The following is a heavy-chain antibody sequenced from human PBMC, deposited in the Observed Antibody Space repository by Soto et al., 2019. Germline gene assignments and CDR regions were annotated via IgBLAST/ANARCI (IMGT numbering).Heavy chain of an antibody. J-gene: IGHJ4*02. CDR3: AGPGPFDS. CDR2: IRNKANNYAT. D-gene: IGHD1-1*01. Sequence: DVQLVESGGGLVQPGGSLKLSCRTTGFTFTGSAIHWVRQAPGKGLEWIGRIRNKANNYATAYPASVTGRFTISRDDSKRTAYLEMRSLKTAETAMFYCAGPGPFDSWGQVTLVIVSS. CDR1: GFTFTGSA. V-gene: IGHV3-73*01.